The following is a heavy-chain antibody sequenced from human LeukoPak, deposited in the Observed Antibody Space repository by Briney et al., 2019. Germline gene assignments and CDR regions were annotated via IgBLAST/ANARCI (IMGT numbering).Heavy chain of an antibody. CDR2: INPSGGST. J-gene: IGHJ4*02. D-gene: IGHD5-12*01. V-gene: IGHV1-46*01. CDR1: GFTFSSYA. Sequence: SCAASGFTFSSYAMHWVRQAPGQGLEWMGIINPSGGSTSYAQKFQGRVTMTRDTSTSTVYMELSSLRSEDTAVYYCARGPITDIVVMYYFDYWGQGTLVTVSP. CDR3: ARGPITDIVVMYYFDY.